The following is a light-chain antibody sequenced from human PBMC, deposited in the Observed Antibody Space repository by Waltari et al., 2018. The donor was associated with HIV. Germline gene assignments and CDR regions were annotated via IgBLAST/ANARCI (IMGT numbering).Light chain of an antibody. J-gene: IGLJ3*02. V-gene: IGLV1-40*01. CDR2: ANN. Sequence: QSVLTQPPSVSGAPGQRVTISCTGSNSNIGSTYDVHWYPLLPGKAPKLLIYANNNRPSGVPDRFSGSKSGASASLAITGLQAEDEADYSCQSYDSRLSAWVFGGGTKVTVL. CDR1: NSNIGSTYD. CDR3: QSYDSRLSAWV.